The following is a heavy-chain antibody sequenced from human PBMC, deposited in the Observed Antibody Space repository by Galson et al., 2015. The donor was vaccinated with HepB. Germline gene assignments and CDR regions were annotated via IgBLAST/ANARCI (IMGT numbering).Heavy chain of an antibody. CDR2: IYHSGST. Sequence: ETLSLTCAVSGGSISSSNWWSWVRQPPGKGLEWIGEIYHSGSTNYNPSLKSRVTISVDTSKNQFSLKLSSVTAADTAVYYCARDGGGPGPQGYYYYYGMDVWGQGTTVTVSS. J-gene: IGHJ6*02. V-gene: IGHV4-4*02. D-gene: IGHD3-16*01. CDR3: ARDGGGPGPQGYYYYYGMDV. CDR1: GGSISSSNW.